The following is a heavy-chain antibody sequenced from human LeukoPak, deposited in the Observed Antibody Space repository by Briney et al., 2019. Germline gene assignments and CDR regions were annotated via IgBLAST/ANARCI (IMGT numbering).Heavy chain of an antibody. CDR1: GYSISSGYY. V-gene: IGHV4-38-2*02. J-gene: IGHJ4*02. CDR2: VYHSGST. CDR3: ARVDYYGSGNFYPHFDY. Sequence: SETLSLTCTVSGYSISSGYYWGWIRQPPGKGLEWIGNVYHSGSTFYNPSLKSRVTISVDTSKNQFSLKLTSVTAADTAVYYCARVDYYGSGNFYPHFDYWGQGTLVTVSS. D-gene: IGHD3-10*01.